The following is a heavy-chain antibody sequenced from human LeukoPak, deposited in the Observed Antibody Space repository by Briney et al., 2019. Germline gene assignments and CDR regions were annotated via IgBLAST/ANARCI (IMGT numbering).Heavy chain of an antibody. D-gene: IGHD3-22*01. Sequence: GRSLRLSCAASGFTASSNYTSWVRQAPGKGHGWVLVIYIGGSTYYTDPLKGRFTISRDNSKNTLYLQMNSLRAEDTAVYYCARECPYYYDSSGYPVAQGYFDYWGQGTLVTVSS. CDR1: GFTASSNY. J-gene: IGHJ4*02. V-gene: IGHV3-66*02. CDR3: ARECPYYYDSSGYPVAQGYFDY. CDR2: IYIGGST.